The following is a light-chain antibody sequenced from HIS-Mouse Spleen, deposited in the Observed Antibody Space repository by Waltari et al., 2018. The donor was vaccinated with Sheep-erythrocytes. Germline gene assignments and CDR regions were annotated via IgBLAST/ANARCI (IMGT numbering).Light chain of an antibody. Sequence: QSALTQPRSVSGSPGQSVTISCPGTSSDVGGYNYVSWYQQHPGKAPKLMIYDVSKRPSGVPDRFSGSMSGNTASLTISGLQAEDEADYYCCSYAGSYNHVFATGTKVTVL. CDR2: DVS. V-gene: IGLV2-11*01. J-gene: IGLJ1*01. CDR1: SSDVGGYNY. CDR3: CSYAGSYNHV.